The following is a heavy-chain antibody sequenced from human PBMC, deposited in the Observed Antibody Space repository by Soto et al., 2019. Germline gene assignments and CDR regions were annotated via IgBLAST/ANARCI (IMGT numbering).Heavy chain of an antibody. D-gene: IGHD2-15*01. Sequence: PSETLSLTCTVSGGSISSYYWSWVRQPPGKTLEWIGYINYSGYTNYNPSLKSRVTISIDTSKNQFSLKLTSVTAADTALYHCATLTNPGRSFYYGMDVWGQGTTVTVSS. CDR1: GGSISSYY. CDR2: INYSGYT. V-gene: IGHV4-59*01. J-gene: IGHJ6*02. CDR3: ATLTNPGRSFYYGMDV.